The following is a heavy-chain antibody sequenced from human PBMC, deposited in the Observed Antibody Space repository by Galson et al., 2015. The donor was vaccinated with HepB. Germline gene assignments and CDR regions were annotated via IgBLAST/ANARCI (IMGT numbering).Heavy chain of an antibody. Sequence: SLRLSCAASGFTFSGYSMYWVRQAPGKGLEWVSSIGSNIFYVDSVKGRFTTSRDNAKNALYLQMNSLRDEDTAVYYCARGAILTGYLNWYFDLWGRGTLVTVSS. V-gene: IGHV3-21*01. CDR2: IGSNI. CDR1: GFTFSGYS. J-gene: IGHJ2*01. D-gene: IGHD3-9*01. CDR3: ARGAILTGYLNWYFDL.